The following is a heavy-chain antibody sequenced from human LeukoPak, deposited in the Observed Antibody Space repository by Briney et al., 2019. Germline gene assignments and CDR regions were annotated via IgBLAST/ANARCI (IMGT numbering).Heavy chain of an antibody. CDR3: ARGMRYSSGWTFDY. CDR2: TYYRSKWYN. Sequence: SQTLSLTCDIPGDSVSSNSAAWNWIRQSPSRGLEWLGRTYYRSKWYNDYAVSVKSRITINPDTSKNQFSLQVNSVTPEDTAVYYCARGMRYSSGWTFDYWGQGTLVTVSS. CDR1: GDSVSSNSAA. J-gene: IGHJ4*02. D-gene: IGHD6-19*01. V-gene: IGHV6-1*01.